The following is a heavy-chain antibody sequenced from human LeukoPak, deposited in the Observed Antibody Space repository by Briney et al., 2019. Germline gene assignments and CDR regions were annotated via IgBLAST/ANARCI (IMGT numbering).Heavy chain of an antibody. D-gene: IGHD3-22*01. J-gene: IGHJ3*02. Sequence: GGSLRLSCAASGFTFSSYGMGWVRQAPGKGLECVSAISGSGGSTYYADSVKGRFTISRDNSKNTLYLQMNSLRAEDTAVYYCAKDITRDYYDSSGYWNDAFDIWGQGTMVTVSS. CDR3: AKDITRDYYDSSGYWNDAFDI. CDR1: GFTFSSYG. V-gene: IGHV3-23*01. CDR2: ISGSGGST.